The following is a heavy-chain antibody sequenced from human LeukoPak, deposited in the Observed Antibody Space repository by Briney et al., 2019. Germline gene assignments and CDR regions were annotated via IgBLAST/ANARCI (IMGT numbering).Heavy chain of an antibody. D-gene: IGHD3-22*01. J-gene: IGHJ4*02. Sequence: TGGSLRLSCAASGFTFSSYAMSWVRQAPGKGLEWVSAISGSDGSTYYADSVKGRFTISRDNSKNTLYLQMNSLRAEDTAVYYCAKGAVYYDSSGYYRIDYWGQGTLVTVSS. V-gene: IGHV3-23*01. CDR2: ISGSDGST. CDR1: GFTFSSYA. CDR3: AKGAVYYDSSGYYRIDY.